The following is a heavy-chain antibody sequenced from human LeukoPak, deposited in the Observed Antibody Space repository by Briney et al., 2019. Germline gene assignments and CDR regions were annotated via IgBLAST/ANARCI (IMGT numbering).Heavy chain of an antibody. CDR2: IRSSGDT. V-gene: IGHV4-59*08. CDR1: GGSISNDY. CDR3: ARQPSI. J-gene: IGHJ3*02. Sequence: PSETLSLTCTVSGGSISNDYWSWIRQSPGKTLEWIGYIRSSGDTASNPSLKSRVTMSVDTSKNQFSLRLYSVTAADTAVYYCARQPSIWGQGTMVIVSA.